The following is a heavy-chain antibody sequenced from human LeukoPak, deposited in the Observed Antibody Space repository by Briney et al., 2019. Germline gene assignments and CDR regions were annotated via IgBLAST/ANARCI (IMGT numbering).Heavy chain of an antibody. CDR1: GFTFSNYA. Sequence: GGSLRLSCAASGFTFSNYAMSWARQAPGKGLEWVSAISGSGGSTYYADSVKGRFTISRDNSKNTLYLQMNSLRAEDTAVYYCTKGTIWLPFDYWGQGTLVTVSS. CDR3: TKGTIWLPFDY. CDR2: ISGSGGST. J-gene: IGHJ4*02. V-gene: IGHV3-23*01. D-gene: IGHD5-18*01.